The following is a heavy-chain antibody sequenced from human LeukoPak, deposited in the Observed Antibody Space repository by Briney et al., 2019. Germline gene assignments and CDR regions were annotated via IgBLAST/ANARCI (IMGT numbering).Heavy chain of an antibody. V-gene: IGHV4-4*03. CDR1: GGSISSSNW. CDR3: ARGGYYYGSGNDY. Sequence: PGTLSLTCAVSGGSISSSNWWSWVRQPPGKGLEWIGEIYHSGSTNYNPSLKSRVTISVDKSKNQFSLKLSSVTAADTAVYYCARGGYYYGSGNDYWGQGTLVTVSS. CDR2: IYHSGST. D-gene: IGHD3-10*01. J-gene: IGHJ4*02.